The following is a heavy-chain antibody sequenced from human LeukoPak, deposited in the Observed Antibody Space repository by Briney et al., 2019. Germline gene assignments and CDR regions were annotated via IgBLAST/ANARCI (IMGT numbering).Heavy chain of an antibody. V-gene: IGHV1-18*01. Sequence: ASVKVSCKASGYTFTSYGISWVRQAPGQGLEWMGWIGAYNGNTNYAQKLQGRVTMTTDTSTSTAYMELRSLRSDDTAVYYWARGEVGGVTANNCFAPWGKGPLVTVS. CDR1: GYTFTSYG. J-gene: IGHJ5*02. D-gene: IGHD2-21*02. CDR2: IGAYNGNT. CDR3: ARGEVGGVTANNCFAP.